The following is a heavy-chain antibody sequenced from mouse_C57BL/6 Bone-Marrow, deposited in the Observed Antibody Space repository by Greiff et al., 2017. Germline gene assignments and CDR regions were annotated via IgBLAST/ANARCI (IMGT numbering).Heavy chain of an antibody. CDR3: ARGWLPFDY. CDR1: GYTFTDYY. Sequence: EVQLQQSGPVLVKPGASVKMSCKASGYTFTDYYMNWVKQSHGKSLEWIGVINPYNGGTSYNQKFKGKATLTVDKSSSTGYMELNSLTSEDSAVYYCARGWLPFDYWGQGTTLTVSS. V-gene: IGHV1-19*01. D-gene: IGHD2-3*01. CDR2: INPYNGGT. J-gene: IGHJ2*01.